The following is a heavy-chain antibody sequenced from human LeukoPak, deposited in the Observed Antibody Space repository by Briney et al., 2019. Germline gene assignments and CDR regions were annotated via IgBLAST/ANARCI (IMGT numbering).Heavy chain of an antibody. V-gene: IGHV3-33*01. D-gene: IGHD6-19*01. CDR3: AREWGPIAVSGGPGY. Sequence: PGGFLRLSCAASGFTFSNYGMHWVRQAPGKGLEWVALIWFDGRNKFHADSVKGRFTISRDNSKNTLFLQMNSLRAEDTAVYYCAREWGPIAVSGGPGYWGQGALVNVSS. J-gene: IGHJ4*02. CDR1: GFTFSNYG. CDR2: IWFDGRNK.